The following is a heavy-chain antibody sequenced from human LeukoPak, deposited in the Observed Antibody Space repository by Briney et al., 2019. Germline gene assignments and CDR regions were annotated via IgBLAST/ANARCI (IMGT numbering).Heavy chain of an antibody. D-gene: IGHD3-3*01. CDR2: IKSKSDGDSK. J-gene: IGHJ4*02. V-gene: IGHV3-15*01. CDR3: TTAPSYYNFNSFDY. CDR1: GLSLSHAW. Sequence: GGSLRLSCVASGLSLSHAWMSWVRQTPGKGLEWIGRIKSKSDGDSKDYAAPVRDRFTISRDDWKDTVFLEMTTLRTEDTGVYFCTTAPSYYNFNSFDYWGQGTVVTVSS.